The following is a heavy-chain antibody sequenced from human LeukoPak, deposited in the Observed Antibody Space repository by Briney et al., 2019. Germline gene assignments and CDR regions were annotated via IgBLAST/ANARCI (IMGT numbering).Heavy chain of an antibody. D-gene: IGHD6-13*01. Sequence: GASVKVSCKASGYTFTGYYMHWVRQAPGQGLEWMGRINPKTGGTNFAQKFQGRVTMTRDTSISTTYMELSSLRSDDTAVYYCAGGSSSWYGGYWGQGTLVTVSS. CDR2: INPKTGGT. CDR1: GYTFTGYY. V-gene: IGHV1-2*06. CDR3: AGGSSSWYGGY. J-gene: IGHJ4*02.